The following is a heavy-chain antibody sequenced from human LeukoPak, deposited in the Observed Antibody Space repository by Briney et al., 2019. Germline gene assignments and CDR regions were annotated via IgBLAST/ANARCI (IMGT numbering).Heavy chain of an antibody. D-gene: IGHD3-10*01. J-gene: IGHJ4*02. CDR2: FYTSGNT. CDR3: ARDFGAQSRDGIDY. CDR1: GGSISSGSYY. Sequence: SETLSLICTVSGGSISSGSYYWSWIRQPAGKGLEWIGRFYTSGNTNYNPSLKSRVTISVDTSKNQFSLKLNSVTAADTAVYYCARDFGAQSRDGIDYWGQGTLVTVSS. V-gene: IGHV4-61*02.